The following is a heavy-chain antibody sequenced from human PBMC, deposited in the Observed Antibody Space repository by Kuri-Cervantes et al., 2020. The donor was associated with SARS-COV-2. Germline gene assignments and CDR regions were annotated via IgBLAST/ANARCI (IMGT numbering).Heavy chain of an antibody. CDR2: INAGNGNT. Sequence: ASVKVSCKASGYTFTSYTVHWVRQAPGQSPEWLAWINAGNGNTRYSQKFQGRITVARDTSATTVYMELRSLRSDDTAVYYCARDGRLYDSSGYPAFDIWGQGTMVTVSS. CDR3: ARDGRLYDSSGYPAFDI. D-gene: IGHD3-22*01. V-gene: IGHV1-3*01. J-gene: IGHJ3*02. CDR1: GYTFTSYT.